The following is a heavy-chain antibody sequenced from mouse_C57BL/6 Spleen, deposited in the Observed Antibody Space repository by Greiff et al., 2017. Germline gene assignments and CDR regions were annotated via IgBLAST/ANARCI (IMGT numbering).Heavy chain of an antibody. CDR2: IDPSDSYT. Sequence: VKLQQPGAELVMPGASVKLSCKASGYTFTSYWMHWVKQRPGQGLEWIGEIDPSDSYTNYNQKFKGKSTLTVDKSSSTAYMQLSSLTSEDSAVYYCARMGIRGYFDDWGQGTTLTVSS. V-gene: IGHV1-69*01. J-gene: IGHJ2*01. CDR1: GYTFTSYW. CDR3: ARMGIRGYFDD. D-gene: IGHD3-2*02.